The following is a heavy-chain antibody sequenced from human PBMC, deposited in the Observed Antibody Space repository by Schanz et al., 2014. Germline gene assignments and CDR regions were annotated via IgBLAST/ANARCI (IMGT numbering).Heavy chain of an antibody. CDR1: GFTFSSYW. D-gene: IGHD7-27*01. CDR3: AKYGGELGVSFEY. V-gene: IGHV3-7*01. CDR2: IKQDGSEK. Sequence: EVQLVESGGGLVQPGGSLRLSCAASGFTFSSYWMSWVRQAPGEGLEWVANIKQDGSEKYYVDSVKGRFTISRDNAKNSLYLQMHSLRPEDRAVYYCAKYGGELGVSFEYWGEGTLVTVSS. J-gene: IGHJ4*02.